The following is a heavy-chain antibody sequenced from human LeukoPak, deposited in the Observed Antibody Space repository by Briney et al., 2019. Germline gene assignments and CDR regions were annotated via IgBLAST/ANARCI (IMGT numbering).Heavy chain of an antibody. CDR3: ARGTLGWLQLEGVDY. V-gene: IGHV3-7*01. CDR2: IKQDGSEK. Sequence: GGSLRLSCAASGFTFRDYAMTWVRQTPGKGLEWVANIKQDGSEKYYVDSVKGRFTISRDNAKNSVSLQMNSLRAEDTAVYYCARGTLGWLQLEGVDYWGQGTLVTVSS. D-gene: IGHD5-24*01. J-gene: IGHJ4*02. CDR1: GFTFRDYA.